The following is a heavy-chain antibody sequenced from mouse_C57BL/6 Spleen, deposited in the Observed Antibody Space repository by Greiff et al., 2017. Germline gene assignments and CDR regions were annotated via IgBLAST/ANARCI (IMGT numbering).Heavy chain of an antibody. CDR2: IRNKANGYTT. J-gene: IGHJ4*01. D-gene: IGHD2-2*01. CDR3: ARYGYDGDAMDY. Sequence: EVNVVESGGGLVQPGGSLSLSCAASGFTFTDYYMSWVRQPPGKALEWLGFIRNKANGYTTEYSASVKGRFTISRDNSQSILYLQMNALRAEDSATYYCARYGYDGDAMDYWGQGTSVTVSS. V-gene: IGHV7-3*01. CDR1: GFTFTDYY.